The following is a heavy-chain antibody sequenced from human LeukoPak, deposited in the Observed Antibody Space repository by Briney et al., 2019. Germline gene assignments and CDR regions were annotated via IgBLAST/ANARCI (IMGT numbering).Heavy chain of an antibody. J-gene: IGHJ4*02. V-gene: IGHV3-9*01. Sequence: GGSLRLSCAASGFTFDDYAMHWVRQAPGKGLEWVSGISWNSGSIGYADSVKGRFTISRDDSKNTLYLQMNSLRGEDTAVYYCARDLCSTTSCLDYWGQGTLVTVSS. D-gene: IGHD2-2*01. CDR1: GFTFDDYA. CDR2: ISWNSGSI. CDR3: ARDLCSTTSCLDY.